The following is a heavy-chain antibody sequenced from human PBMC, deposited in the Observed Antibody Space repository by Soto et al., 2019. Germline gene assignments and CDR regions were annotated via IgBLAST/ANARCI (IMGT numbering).Heavy chain of an antibody. CDR1: GFTFDDYA. CDR3: AKELNSSSTFDY. D-gene: IGHD6-6*01. J-gene: IGHJ4*02. V-gene: IGHV3-9*01. CDR2: ISWNSGSI. Sequence: GGSLRLSCAASGFTFDDYAMHWVRQAPGKGLEWVSGISWNSGSIGYADSVKGRFTISRDNAKNSLYLQMNSLRAEDTALYYCAKELNSSSTFDYWGQGTLVTVSS.